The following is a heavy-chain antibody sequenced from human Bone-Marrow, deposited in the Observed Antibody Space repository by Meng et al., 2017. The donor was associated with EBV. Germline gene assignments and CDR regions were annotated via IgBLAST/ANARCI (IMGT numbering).Heavy chain of an antibody. Sequence: QLQLQESGPGLVKPSETLSLTCTVSGGSLTTDPYYWSWIRQSPGKRLEWLGSIYYSGSTYYNPSLKRRVTLSVDRSMDQFSLRLGSVTAADKAVYYCAVVQGVTIAKIAFWGRGTLVTVSS. J-gene: IGHJ4*02. V-gene: IGHV4-39*01. CDR1: GGSLTTDPYY. CDR2: IYYSGST. D-gene: IGHD3-10*01. CDR3: AVVQGVTIAKIAF.